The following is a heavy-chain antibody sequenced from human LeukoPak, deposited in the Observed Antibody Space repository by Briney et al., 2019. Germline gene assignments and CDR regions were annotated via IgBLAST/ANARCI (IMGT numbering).Heavy chain of an antibody. Sequence: ASVKVSCKVSGYTFTRYAITWVRQAPGQGLEWMGWISAYNGNTSYAQKLQGRVTMTTDTSTSTGYMELRSLRSDDTAVYYCARDQRWLQSAGFDYWGQGTLVTVSS. CDR3: ARDQRWLQSAGFDY. D-gene: IGHD5-24*01. J-gene: IGHJ4*02. V-gene: IGHV1-18*01. CDR1: GYTFTRYA. CDR2: ISAYNGNT.